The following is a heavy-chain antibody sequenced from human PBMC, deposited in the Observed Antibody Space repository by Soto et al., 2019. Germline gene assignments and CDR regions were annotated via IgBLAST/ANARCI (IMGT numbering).Heavy chain of an antibody. CDR1: GFTFSSYW. CDR2: IINDGSTT. CDR3: ARDPTYFYDSSGYYDY. Sequence: GGSLRLSCAASGFTFSSYWMHWVRQAPGKGLVWVSRIINDGSTTSYADSVKGRFTISRDNAKNTLYLQMNSLRAEDTAVYYCARDPTYFYDSSGYYDYWGQGTLVTVSS. V-gene: IGHV3-74*01. J-gene: IGHJ4*02. D-gene: IGHD3-22*01.